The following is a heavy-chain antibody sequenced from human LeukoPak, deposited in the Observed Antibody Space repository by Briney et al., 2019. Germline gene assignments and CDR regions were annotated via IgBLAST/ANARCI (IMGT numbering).Heavy chain of an antibody. CDR3: VKDMHERSGYAYDAFHI. CDR1: GFNFNNLG. Sequence: PGGSLRLSCRASGFNFNNLGMHWVRQAPGKRLECGSFVRFDGSGKHSADSVKGRFTTARANSKNILYLQMTTLRIDDTAVYYCVKDMHERSGYAYDAFHIWGQGTMVTVSS. V-gene: IGHV3-30*02. CDR2: VRFDGSGK. D-gene: IGHD3-22*01. J-gene: IGHJ3*02.